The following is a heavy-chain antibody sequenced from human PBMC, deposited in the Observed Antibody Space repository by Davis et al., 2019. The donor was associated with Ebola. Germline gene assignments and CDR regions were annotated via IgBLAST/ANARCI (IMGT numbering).Heavy chain of an antibody. CDR1: GFTFSSYW. D-gene: IGHD6-19*01. V-gene: IGHV3-7*01. Sequence: GESLKISCAASGFTFSSYWMSWVRQAPGKGLEWVANIKQDGSEKYYVDSVKGRFTISRDNAKNTLYLQMNSLRAEDTAVYYCAREAVADSGPNFDFWGQGTLVTVSS. J-gene: IGHJ4*02. CDR2: IKQDGSEK. CDR3: AREAVADSGPNFDF.